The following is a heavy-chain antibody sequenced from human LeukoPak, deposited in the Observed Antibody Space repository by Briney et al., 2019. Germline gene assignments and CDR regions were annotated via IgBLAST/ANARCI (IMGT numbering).Heavy chain of an antibody. D-gene: IGHD3-16*01. CDR2: FDPEDGET. Sequence: GASVKVSCKVSGYTLTEFSMHWVRQAPGKGLEWMGGFDPEDGETIYAQKFQGRVTMTEDTSTDTAYMELSSLRSEDTAVYYCATARGGGVGYYFDYWGQGTLVTVSS. J-gene: IGHJ4*02. CDR3: ATARGGGVGYYFDY. CDR1: GYTLTEFS. V-gene: IGHV1-24*01.